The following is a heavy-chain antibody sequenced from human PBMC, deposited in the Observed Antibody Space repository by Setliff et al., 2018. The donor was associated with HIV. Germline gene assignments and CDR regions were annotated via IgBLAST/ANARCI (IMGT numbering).Heavy chain of an antibody. CDR3: ARGPPSDHFFYMDV. V-gene: IGHV3-53*01. CDR2: IYSGSNT. Sequence: SLRLSCAASGLIVSSNYMNWVRQTPEKGLEWVASIYSGSNTYYADSVKGRYTFSIDNSKNTMYLLMDNLRVEDTAIYYCARGPPSDHFFYMDVWGPGTTVTVSS. CDR1: GLIVSSNY. J-gene: IGHJ6*03.